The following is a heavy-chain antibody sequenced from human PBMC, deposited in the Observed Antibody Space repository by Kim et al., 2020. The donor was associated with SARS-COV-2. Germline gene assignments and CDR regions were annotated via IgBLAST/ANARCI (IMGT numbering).Heavy chain of an antibody. V-gene: IGHV2-5*01. Sequence: YSPSLKARLTITNDTSKNQMLLTTTNMDPVDTATYYCAPKTPVFHPGFDYWGQGTLVTVSS. CDR3: APKTPVFHPGFDY. J-gene: IGHJ4*02.